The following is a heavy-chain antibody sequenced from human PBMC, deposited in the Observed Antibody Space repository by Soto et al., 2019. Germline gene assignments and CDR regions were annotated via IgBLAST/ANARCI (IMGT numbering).Heavy chain of an antibody. J-gene: IGHJ6*03. CDR3: ARDDSDCGSAKCHPYDYCSYYLDV. D-gene: IGHD2-2*01. Sequence: QVQLLESGGGVVQPGKSLRLSCAASGFIFSNFGMHWVRQAPGKDLEWVAFMWYEGIDKYYVDSVKGRFTLSRDNSNNTVYLQKNSLRAEDTAVYSCARDDSDCGSAKCHPYDYCSYYLDVWGKGNTVTVSS. CDR2: MWYEGIDK. CDR1: GFIFSNFG. V-gene: IGHV3-33*01.